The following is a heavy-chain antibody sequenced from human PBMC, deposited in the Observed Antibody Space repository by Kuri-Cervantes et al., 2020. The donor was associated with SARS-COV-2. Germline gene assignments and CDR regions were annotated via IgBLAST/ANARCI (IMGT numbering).Heavy chain of an antibody. J-gene: IGHJ6*02. Sequence: GGSLRLSCAASGFTFSSYFMSWVRQAPGKGLEWVAYIKEDATKIDYVDSVRGRFAISRDNAKNSLYLQMNSLRAEDTALYYCAKDMYYDSSGYEMGDYYYYGMDVWGQGTTVTVSS. D-gene: IGHD3-22*01. V-gene: IGHV3-7*03. CDR3: AKDMYYDSSGYEMGDYYYYGMDV. CDR1: GFTFSSYF. CDR2: IKEDATKI.